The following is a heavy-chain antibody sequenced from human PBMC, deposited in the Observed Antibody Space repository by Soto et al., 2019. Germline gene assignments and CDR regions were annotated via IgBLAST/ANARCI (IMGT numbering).Heavy chain of an antibody. V-gene: IGHV4-59*01. CDR3: ARTEVWGRIIYYYGMDV. J-gene: IGHJ6*02. CDR2: IYYSGNT. CDR1: GSSIRSYY. D-gene: IGHD3-16*01. Sequence: SETLSLTCTVSGSSIRSYYWSWIRQPPGKGLEWIGYIYYSGNTDYNPSLKRRVTISIDMSKNQFSLRLSSVTAADTAVYYCARTEVWGRIIYYYGMDVWGQGTTVTVSS.